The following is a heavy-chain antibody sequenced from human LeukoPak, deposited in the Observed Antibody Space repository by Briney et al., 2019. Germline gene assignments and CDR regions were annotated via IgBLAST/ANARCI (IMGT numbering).Heavy chain of an antibody. J-gene: IGHJ4*02. Sequence: PGRSLRLSCAASGFTFSSSGMYWVRQAPGKGLEWVAVISFDGSNKYYADSVKGRFTISRDNSKNTLYLQMNGLRAEDTAVYYCAKDPLNYGSGTYFDYWGQGTLVTVSS. V-gene: IGHV3-30*18. D-gene: IGHD3-10*01. CDR2: ISFDGSNK. CDR1: GFTFSSSG. CDR3: AKDPLNYGSGTYFDY.